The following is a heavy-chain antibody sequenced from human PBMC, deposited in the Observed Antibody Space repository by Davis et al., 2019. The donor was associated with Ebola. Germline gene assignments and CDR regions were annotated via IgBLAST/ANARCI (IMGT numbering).Heavy chain of an antibody. Sequence: PGGSLRLSCTTSGFTFNNYAMGWVRQAPGKGLEWVSAISGGGDATDHAVSVKGRFTISRDNSKNTLYLQMNSLRVDDTAVYYCARGYSSAWFYWYFDLWGRGTRVTVSS. CDR1: GFTFNNYA. CDR3: ARGYSSAWFYWYFDL. V-gene: IGHV3-23*01. D-gene: IGHD6-19*01. CDR2: ISGGGDAT. J-gene: IGHJ2*01.